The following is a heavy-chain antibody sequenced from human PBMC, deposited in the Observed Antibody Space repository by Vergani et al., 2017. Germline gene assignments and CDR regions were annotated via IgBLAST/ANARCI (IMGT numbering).Heavy chain of an antibody. V-gene: IGHV1-46*01. Sequence: QVQLVQSGAEVKKPGASVKVSCKASGYTFTSYYMHWVRQAPGQGVEWMGIINPSGGSTSYAQKFQGRGTMTRDTSTSTVYMELSSLRSEDTAVYYCARDGSGGGATTNYYYYMDVWGKGTTVTVSS. D-gene: IGHD1-26*01. CDR1: GYTFTSYY. J-gene: IGHJ6*03. CDR2: INPSGGST. CDR3: ARDGSGGGATTNYYYYMDV.